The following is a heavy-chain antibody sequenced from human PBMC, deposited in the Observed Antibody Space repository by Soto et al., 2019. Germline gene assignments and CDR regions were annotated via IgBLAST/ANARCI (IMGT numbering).Heavy chain of an antibody. V-gene: IGHV1-69*01. CDR2: IIPIFDAT. CDR3: ARHLPAVRGS. D-gene: IGHD3-10*01. Sequence: QVQMVQSGAEVKKPGSSARVSCKVSGGTFSRHSISWVRQAPGQGLEWMGGIIPIFDATQYAQKFQGRLTITADESTTTFHIYLSGLRPEDTAIYYCARHLPAVRGSWGQGTLVTVS. J-gene: IGHJ4*02. CDR1: GGTFSRHS.